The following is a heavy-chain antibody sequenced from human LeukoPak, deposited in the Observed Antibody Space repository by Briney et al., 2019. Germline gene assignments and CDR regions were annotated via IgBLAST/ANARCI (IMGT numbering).Heavy chain of an antibody. D-gene: IGHD3-10*01. J-gene: IGHJ4*02. Sequence: PGGSLRLSCAASAFTFSSYAMSWVRQAPGKGLEWVSAISGSGGSTYYADSVKGWFTISRDNSKNTLYLQMNSLRAEDTAVYYCAKGLGFGDPNCYWGQGTLVTVSS. CDR2: ISGSGGST. CDR1: AFTFSSYA. V-gene: IGHV3-23*01. CDR3: AKGLGFGDPNCY.